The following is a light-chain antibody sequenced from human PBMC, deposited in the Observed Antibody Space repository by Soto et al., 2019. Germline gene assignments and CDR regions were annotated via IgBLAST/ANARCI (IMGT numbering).Light chain of an antibody. CDR1: SSHIGSSN. Sequence: QSVLTQPPSASGTPGQRVTMSCSGSSSHIGSSNVNWYQHVPGTAPRLLIYSNNRRPSGVPDRFSGSKSGPSASLAISGLQSEDEADYYCGAWDASLNGVIFGGGTKLTVL. V-gene: IGLV1-44*01. CDR3: GAWDASLNGVI. J-gene: IGLJ2*01. CDR2: SNN.